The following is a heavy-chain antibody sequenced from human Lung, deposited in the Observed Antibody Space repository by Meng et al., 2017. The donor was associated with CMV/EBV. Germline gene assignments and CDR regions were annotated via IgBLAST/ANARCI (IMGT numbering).Heavy chain of an antibody. Sequence: YSLTNSWLAWVRQMHGKGLEWMGIIYVGDSDTRYSPSFQGQVTMSADKSINIAYLQWSSLKASDTAVYYCARAPTRDGYNFLDWYFDLWGRGTLVTVSS. CDR1: YSLTNSW. CDR2: IYVGDSDT. D-gene: IGHD5-24*01. CDR3: ARAPTRDGYNFLDWYFDL. V-gene: IGHV5-51*01. J-gene: IGHJ2*01.